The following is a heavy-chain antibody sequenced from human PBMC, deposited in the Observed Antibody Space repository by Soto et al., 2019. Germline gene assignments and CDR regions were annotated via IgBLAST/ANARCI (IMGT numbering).Heavy chain of an antibody. CDR2: IKADGSNT. J-gene: IGHJ6*02. CDR1: GFTFSSFL. CDR3: VRDRGYTMDV. V-gene: IGHV3-74*01. Sequence: GGSLRLSCAASGFTFSSFLMHWVRQAPGKGLVWVSVIKADGSNTAYADSVKGRFTISRDSAKNMLYLQMNSLRVEDTAVYFCVRDRGYTMDVWGQGTTVTVSS. D-gene: IGHD1-1*01.